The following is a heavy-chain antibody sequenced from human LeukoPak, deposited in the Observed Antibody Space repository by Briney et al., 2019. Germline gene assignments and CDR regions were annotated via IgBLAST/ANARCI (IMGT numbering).Heavy chain of an antibody. J-gene: IGHJ6*03. Sequence: PGGSLRLSCAASGFTFSSYWMSWVRQAPGKGLEWVANIKEDGSAKYYVDSVKGRFTISRDNAKTSLYLQMNSLRAEDTAVYYCAKYGTVTRYYYYMDVWGKGTTVTVSS. CDR2: IKEDGSAK. V-gene: IGHV3-7*01. CDR1: GFTFSSYW. D-gene: IGHD4-17*01. CDR3: AKYGTVTRYYYYMDV.